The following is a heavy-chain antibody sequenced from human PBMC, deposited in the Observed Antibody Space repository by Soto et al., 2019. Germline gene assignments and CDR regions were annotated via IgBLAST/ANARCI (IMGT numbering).Heavy chain of an antibody. Sequence: ASVKVSCKASGYSFTNFPINGVRQAPGQRLDWMGCINGGNGNTQYSQKFQGRVIISRDTSASTAYMELSSLRSKDTAVYYCARQSTITFDYWGLGTLVTVSS. D-gene: IGHD1-20*01. CDR2: INGGNGNT. J-gene: IGHJ4*02. CDR1: GYSFTNFP. V-gene: IGHV1-3*01. CDR3: ARQSTITFDY.